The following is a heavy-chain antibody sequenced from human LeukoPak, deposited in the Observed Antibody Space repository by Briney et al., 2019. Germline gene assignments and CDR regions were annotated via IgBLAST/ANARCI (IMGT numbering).Heavy chain of an antibody. CDR1: GFVFSSYP. V-gene: IGHV3-30*19. CDR2: ISSDGTIK. D-gene: IGHD1-26*01. Sequence: GGSLRLSCAASGFVFSSYPMHWVRQAPGRGLEWVAVISSDGTIKYYADSVKGRFTISRDNSKNTLYLQTNSLRVEDTAVYYCVREVVGAIYFDYWGQGALVTASS. CDR3: VREVVGAIYFDY. J-gene: IGHJ4*02.